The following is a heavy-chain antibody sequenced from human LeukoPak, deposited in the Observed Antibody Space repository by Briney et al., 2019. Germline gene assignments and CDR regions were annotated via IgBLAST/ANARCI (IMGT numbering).Heavy chain of an antibody. CDR2: ISGSGDIT. CDR1: GFTLDTHA. CDR3: AARPGDLAVPFDY. Sequence: PGGSLRLSCAASGFTLDTHAMTWVRQAPGKGLEYVSLISGSGDITYYAHSLKDRFTISRDNSKTTLYLQMHSLRAEDTAMYYCAARPGDLAVPFDYWGQGTLVIVSS. V-gene: IGHV3-23*01. D-gene: IGHD3-10*01. J-gene: IGHJ4*02.